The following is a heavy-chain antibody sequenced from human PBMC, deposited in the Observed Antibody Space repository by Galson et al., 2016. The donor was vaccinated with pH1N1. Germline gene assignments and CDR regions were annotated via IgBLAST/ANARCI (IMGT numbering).Heavy chain of an antibody. D-gene: IGHD3-22*01. CDR2: ISPLLRIA. CDR1: GGPFSSYA. CDR3: ARHPGGGNYDRIYYKGHMDV. Sequence: QSGAEVKKPGDSLKISCKASGGPFSSYAFSWVRQAPGQGLEWMGRISPLLRIANYVQKFQGRVTITADESTSTVYMELSSLRSEDTAVYYCARHPGGGNYDRIYYKGHMDVWGKGTTVTVSS. V-gene: IGHV1-69*04. J-gene: IGHJ6*03.